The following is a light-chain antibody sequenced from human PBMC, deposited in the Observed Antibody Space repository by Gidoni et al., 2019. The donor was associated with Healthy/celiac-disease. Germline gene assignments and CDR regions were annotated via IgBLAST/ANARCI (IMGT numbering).Light chain of an antibody. CDR1: SSDVGVYNS. CDR3: SSYTSSSTPYV. Sequence: QSALTQPASVSGSPGQSITISCTGTSSDVGVYNSVSWYQQNPGKAPKLMIYEVSNRPSGVSNRFSGSKSGNTASLTISGLQAEDEADYYCSSYTSSSTPYVFGTGTKVTVL. V-gene: IGLV2-14*01. J-gene: IGLJ1*01. CDR2: EVS.